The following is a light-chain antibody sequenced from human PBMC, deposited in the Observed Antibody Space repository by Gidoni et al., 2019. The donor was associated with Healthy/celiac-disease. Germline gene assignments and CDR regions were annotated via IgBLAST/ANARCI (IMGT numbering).Light chain of an antibody. Sequence: QYALTQPAYVSGSPGPSITISCTGTHSDVGGYNYISWYQQHPGKAPKLMIYEVSNRPSGVSTRFSGSKSGNTASRTISGLQAEDDADYYCSSYTSSSTLDFGGGTKLTVL. CDR1: HSDVGGYNY. CDR3: SSYTSSSTLD. V-gene: IGLV2-14*01. CDR2: EVS. J-gene: IGLJ2*01.